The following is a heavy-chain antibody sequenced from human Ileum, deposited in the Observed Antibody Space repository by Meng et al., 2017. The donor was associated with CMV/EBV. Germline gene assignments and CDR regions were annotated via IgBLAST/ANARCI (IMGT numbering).Heavy chain of an antibody. CDR3: VRLRLAAFYS. CDR2: ITGVTNII. D-gene: IGHD3-3*02. Sequence: GESLKISCVASGFTFSNSEMNWVRQAPGKGLEWVAYITGVTNIIYYADSVKGRFVISRDNAKNSLYLQMNGLRAEDAAVYYCVRLRLAAFYSWGQGALVTVSS. CDR1: GFTFSNSE. V-gene: IGHV3-48*03. J-gene: IGHJ5*02.